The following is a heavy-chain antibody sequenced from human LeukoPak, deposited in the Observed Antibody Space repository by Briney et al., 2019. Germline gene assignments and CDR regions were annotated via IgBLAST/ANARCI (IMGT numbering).Heavy chain of an antibody. D-gene: IGHD3-16*01. CDR3: ARDPGGGYFDY. V-gene: IGHV3-9*01. J-gene: IGHJ4*02. CDR2: ISWNSGSI. Sequence: PGGSLRLSCAASGFTFDDYAMHWVRQAPGKGLEWVSGISWNSGSIGYADSVKGRFTISRDNAKNSLYLQMNSLRAEDTAVYYCARDPGGGYFDYWGQRTLVTVSS. CDR1: GFTFDDYA.